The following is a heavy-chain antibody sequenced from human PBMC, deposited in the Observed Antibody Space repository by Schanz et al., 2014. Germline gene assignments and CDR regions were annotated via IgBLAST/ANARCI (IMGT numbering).Heavy chain of an antibody. CDR1: GFPFSTYS. V-gene: IGHV3-21*01. J-gene: IGHJ4*02. Sequence: EVQLVESGGGLVKPGGSLRLSCVASGFPFSTYSIHWVRQAPGKGLEWVSYIRSDNNYIYYADSVKGRFTISRDNAKYTLYLQMNSLRAEDTAVYYCAKSMYSTSWAFDFWGQGAQVTVSS. CDR2: IRSDNNYI. D-gene: IGHD2-2*01. CDR3: AKSMYSTSWAFDF.